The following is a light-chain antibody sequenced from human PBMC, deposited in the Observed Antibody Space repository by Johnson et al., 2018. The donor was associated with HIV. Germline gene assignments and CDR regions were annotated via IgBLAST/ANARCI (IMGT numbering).Light chain of an antibody. Sequence: QSVLTQPPSVSVAPGQKVTISCSGSSSNIGNKYVSWYQQLPGTAPKVLIYENNKRPSGIPDRFSGSKSGTSATLGITGLQTGDEADYYCGTWDSSLSAYVFGTGTKVTVL. CDR1: SSNIGNKY. J-gene: IGLJ1*01. CDR3: GTWDSSLSAYV. V-gene: IGLV1-51*01. CDR2: ENN.